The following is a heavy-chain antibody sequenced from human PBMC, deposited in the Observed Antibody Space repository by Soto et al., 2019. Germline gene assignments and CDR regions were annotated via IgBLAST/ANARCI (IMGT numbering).Heavy chain of an antibody. V-gene: IGHV1-2*02. J-gene: IGHJ4*02. D-gene: IGHD3-16*02. CDR1: GYTFTGYY. CDR2: INPNSGGT. Sequence: RASVKFSCKASGYTFTGYYMHWVRQAPGQGLEWMGWINPNSGGTNYAQKFPGSVTMTRHTSISTAYIELSRLRSDDTALYFCVNVCLGLLATLGELSCYFDYWGQGTLVTVSS. CDR3: VNVCLGLLATLGELSCYFDY.